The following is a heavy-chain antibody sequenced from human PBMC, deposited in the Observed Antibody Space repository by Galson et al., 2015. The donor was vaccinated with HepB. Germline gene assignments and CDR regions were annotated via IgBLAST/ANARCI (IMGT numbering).Heavy chain of an antibody. V-gene: IGHV1-18*01. CDR1: DYTFTKYG. Sequence: SVKVSCKASDYTFTKYGICWVRQAPGQGLEWMGWISVYNGDTNYPQNLQGRVTMTTDTSTSTAYMELGSLTSDDTAVYYCARKGYYETSGYYTDDALDIWGQGTMVTVSS. J-gene: IGHJ3*02. CDR2: ISVYNGDT. D-gene: IGHD3-22*01. CDR3: ARKGYYETSGYYTDDALDI.